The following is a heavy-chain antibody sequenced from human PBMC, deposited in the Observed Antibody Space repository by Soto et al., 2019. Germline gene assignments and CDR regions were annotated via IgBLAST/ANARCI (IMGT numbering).Heavy chain of an antibody. J-gene: IGHJ4*02. CDR1: GYTFTDYF. D-gene: IGHD3-16*01. CDR3: ARDPIRGGVPYFFDF. Sequence: EASVKVSFKASGYTFTDYFVHWVRLAPGQGLEWMGWVNPDTGVATFPQKFQGRVTVTRDASINTDYMELTHLTSEDTGIYYCARDPIRGGVPYFFDFWGRGTQVTVSS. CDR2: VNPDTGVA. V-gene: IGHV1-2*02.